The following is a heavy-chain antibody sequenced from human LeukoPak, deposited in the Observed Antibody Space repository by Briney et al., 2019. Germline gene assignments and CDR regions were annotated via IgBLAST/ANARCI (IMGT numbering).Heavy chain of an antibody. J-gene: IGHJ6*02. V-gene: IGHV3-30-3*01. CDR1: GFTFSSYA. CDR2: ISYDGSNK. Sequence: HSGGSLRLSCAASGFTFSSYAMHWVRQAPGKGLEWVAVISYDGSNKYYADSVKGRFTISRDNSKNTQYLQMNSLRAEDTAVYYCAREGSYYHPPYYYYGMDVWGQGTTVTVSS. D-gene: IGHD3-10*01. CDR3: AREGSYYHPPYYYYGMDV.